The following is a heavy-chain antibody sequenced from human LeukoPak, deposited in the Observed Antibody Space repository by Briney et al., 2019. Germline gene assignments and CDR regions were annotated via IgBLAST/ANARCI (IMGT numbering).Heavy chain of an antibody. CDR2: IKSKTDGGTT. D-gene: IGHD3-10*01. CDR3: TTALITMVRGVTQKYFDY. J-gene: IGHJ4*02. Sequence: GGSLRLSCAASGFTFSNAWMSWVRQAPGKGLEWVGRIKSKTDGGTTDYAAPVKGRFTISRDDSKNTLYLQMNSLKTEDTAVYYCTTALITMVRGVTQKYFDYWGQGTLVTVSS. CDR1: GFTFSNAW. V-gene: IGHV3-15*01.